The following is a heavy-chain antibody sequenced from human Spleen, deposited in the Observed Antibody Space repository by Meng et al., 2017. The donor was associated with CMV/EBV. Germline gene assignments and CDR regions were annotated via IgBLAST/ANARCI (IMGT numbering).Heavy chain of an antibody. J-gene: IGHJ4*02. CDR1: GGSVSSCSYY. Sequence: LVMLAHALHLLATLCGGSVSSCSYYWSWSRRPAAKEGVWCVRNDHSASTNNNTSLHSRVTISVVTFNNQFFLKLCSAIAADTAVYYCSGRGRYCRGGSCDDWGQGTLVTVSS. D-gene: IGHD2-15*01. V-gene: IGHV4-61*02. CDR3: SGRGRYCRGGSCDD. CDR2: NDHSAST.